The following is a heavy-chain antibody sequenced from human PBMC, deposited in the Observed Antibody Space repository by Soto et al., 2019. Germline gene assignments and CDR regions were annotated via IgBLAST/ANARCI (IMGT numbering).Heavy chain of an antibody. D-gene: IGHD3-3*01. V-gene: IGHV4-59*01. CDR2: IYYSGST. Sequence: SGTVPQTFADSGGSIRGDYWIWIRNPPPKGLEWIVYIYYSGSTNYNPAVKSRVTISLDTSKNQFSLQVRSVTAADTAVYYCARGGGYDFRSSQAPPIDSWGQRTTVTVS. J-gene: IGHJ6*02. CDR1: GGSIRGDY. CDR3: ARGGGYDFRSSQAPPIDS.